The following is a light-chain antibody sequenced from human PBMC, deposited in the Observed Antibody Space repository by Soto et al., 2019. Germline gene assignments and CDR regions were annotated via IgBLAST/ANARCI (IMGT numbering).Light chain of an antibody. CDR1: QSVSSSY. V-gene: IGKV3-20*01. CDR2: DAS. J-gene: IGKJ1*01. Sequence: EIVLTQSPVTLSLSPVEGATLSCRASQSVSSSYLAWYQQKPGQAPRLLIYDASSRATGIPDRFSGSGSGTDFTLTISRLEPEDCAVYYCQKYDSSSWTFGQGTKVDI. CDR3: QKYDSSSWT.